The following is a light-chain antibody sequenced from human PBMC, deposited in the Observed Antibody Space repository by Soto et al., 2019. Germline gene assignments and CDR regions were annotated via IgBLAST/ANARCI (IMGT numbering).Light chain of an antibody. Sequence: AIQMTQSPSSLSASVGDRVTITCRASQGIRNDLGWYQQKPGNAPKLLIYGAFNLQTGVPSRFSGSGFGTDFTLTISSLQPEDFATYYCLQDHNYPWTFGQGTKVDNK. V-gene: IGKV1-6*01. CDR3: LQDHNYPWT. CDR2: GAF. CDR1: QGIRND. J-gene: IGKJ1*01.